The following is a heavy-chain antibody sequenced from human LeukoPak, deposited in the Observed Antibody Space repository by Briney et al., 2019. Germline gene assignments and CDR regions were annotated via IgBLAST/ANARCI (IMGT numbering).Heavy chain of an antibody. CDR1: GFTFSSYA. J-gene: IGHJ4*02. D-gene: IGHD3/OR15-3a*01. V-gene: IGHV3-30*18. CDR3: AKDSLSADWTSTYFDY. CDR2: ISYDGSNK. Sequence: PGGSLRLSCAASGFTFSSYAMNWVRQAPGKGLEWVAVISYDGSNKYYADSVKGRFTISRDNSKNTLYLQMNSLRAEDTAVYYCAKDSLSADWTSTYFDYWGQGTLVTVSS.